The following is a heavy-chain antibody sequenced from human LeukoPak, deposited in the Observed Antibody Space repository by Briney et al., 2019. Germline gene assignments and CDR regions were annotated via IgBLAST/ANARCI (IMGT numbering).Heavy chain of an antibody. V-gene: IGHV1-2*02. D-gene: IGHD6-13*01. CDR1: GYTFTGYY. Sequence: GASVKVSCKASGYTFTGYYMHWVRQAPGQGLEWMGWINPNSGGTNYAQKFQGRVTMTRGTSTSTVYMELSSLRSEDTAVYYCARDQGGSIAAAGGSGYYMDVWGKGTTVTISS. CDR2: INPNSGGT. CDR3: ARDQGGSIAAAGGSGYYMDV. J-gene: IGHJ6*03.